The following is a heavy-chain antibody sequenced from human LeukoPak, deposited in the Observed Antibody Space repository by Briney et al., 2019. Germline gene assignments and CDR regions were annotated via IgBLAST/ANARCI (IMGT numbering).Heavy chain of an antibody. J-gene: IGHJ3*01. D-gene: IGHD6-19*01. V-gene: IGHV1-69*13. CDR3: ARMYSSGWPLECLDV. CDR1: GGTFSSYA. Sequence: ASVKVSCKASGGTFSSYAISWVRQAPGQGLEWMGGIIPIFGTANYAQKFQGRVTITADESTSTAYMELRSLRSDDTAVYYCARMYSSGWPLECLDVWGQGTMVTVSS. CDR2: IIPIFGTA.